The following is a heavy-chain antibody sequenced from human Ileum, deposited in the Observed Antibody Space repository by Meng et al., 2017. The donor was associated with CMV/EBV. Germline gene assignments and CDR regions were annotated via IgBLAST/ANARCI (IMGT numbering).Heavy chain of an antibody. CDR1: GGSMTSGGYY. J-gene: IGHJ5*02. D-gene: IGHD6-19*01. V-gene: IGHV4-31*03. CDR2: IYHSGST. CDR3: ARLAAGISGFDP. Sequence: CTVSGGSMTSGGYYWSWIRQHPGKGLEGIGYIYHSGSTYYNPSLQSRATISIDTSKNQFSLKLSSVTAADTAVYYCARLAAGISGFDPWGQGSLVTVSS.